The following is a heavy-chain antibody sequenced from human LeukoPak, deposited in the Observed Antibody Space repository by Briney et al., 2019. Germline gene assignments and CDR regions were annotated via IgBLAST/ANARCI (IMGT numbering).Heavy chain of an antibody. D-gene: IGHD3-22*01. J-gene: IGHJ4*02. Sequence: PGRSLRLSCAASGFTFSSYAMHWVRQAPGKGLEWVAVISYDGSNKYYADSVKGRFTISRDNSKNTLYLQMNSLRAEDTAVYYCARDSLAYYDSSGGFDYWGQGTLVTVSS. CDR1: GFTFSSYA. CDR2: ISYDGSNK. V-gene: IGHV3-30-3*01. CDR3: ARDSLAYYDSSGGFDY.